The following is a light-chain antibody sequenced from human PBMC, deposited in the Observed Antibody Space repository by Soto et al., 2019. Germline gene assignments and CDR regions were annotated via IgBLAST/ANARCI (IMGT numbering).Light chain of an antibody. J-gene: IGLJ2*01. Sequence: QSALTQPASVSGSPGQSITISCTGTSSDVGGYNYVSWYQQHPGKAPKLMIYDVSNQPSGVSNRFSGSKSGNTDSLTISGIQAEDEADYYCRSYTSISTNVVFGGGTKLTVL. CDR1: SSDVGGYNY. CDR3: RSYTSISTNVV. CDR2: DVS. V-gene: IGLV2-14*01.